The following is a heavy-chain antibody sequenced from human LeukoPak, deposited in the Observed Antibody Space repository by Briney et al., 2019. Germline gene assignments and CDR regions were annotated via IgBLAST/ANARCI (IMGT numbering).Heavy chain of an antibody. CDR1: GXTFSDYY. J-gene: IGHJ4*02. CDR2: ISSSSSYT. CDR3: ARVGSSWVFDY. Sequence: KPGGSLRPSCAASGXTFSDYYMSWIRQAPGKGLEWVSYISSSSSYTNYADSVKGRFTISRDNAKNSLYLQMNSLRAEDTAVYYCARVGSSWVFDYWGQGTLVTVSS. V-gene: IGHV3-11*06. D-gene: IGHD6-13*01.